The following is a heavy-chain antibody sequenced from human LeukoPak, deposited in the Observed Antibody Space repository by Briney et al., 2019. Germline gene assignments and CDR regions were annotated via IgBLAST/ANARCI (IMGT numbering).Heavy chain of an antibody. D-gene: IGHD6-13*01. Sequence: PGRSLRLSCAASGFTFSSYAMHWVRQAPGKGLEWVAVISYDGSNKYYADSVKGRFTISRDNSKNTLYLLMNSLRAEDTAVYYCARGGSSIAAAGWYWGQGTLVTVSS. V-gene: IGHV3-30*04. J-gene: IGHJ4*02. CDR2: ISYDGSNK. CDR1: GFTFSSYA. CDR3: ARGGSSIAAAGWY.